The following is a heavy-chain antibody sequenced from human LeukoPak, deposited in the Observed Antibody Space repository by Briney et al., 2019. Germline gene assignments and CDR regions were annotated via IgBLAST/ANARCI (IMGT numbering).Heavy chain of an antibody. D-gene: IGHD6-13*01. V-gene: IGHV3-30*04. CDR1: GFTFSSYA. CDR2: ISYDGSNK. J-gene: IGHJ3*02. Sequence: PGGSLRLSCAASGFTFSSYAMHWVRQAPGKGLEWVAVISYDGSNKYYADSVKGRFTISRDNSKNSLYLQMNSLRAEDTAVYYCARGSSWLTLDAFDIWGQGTMVTVSS. CDR3: ARGSSWLTLDAFDI.